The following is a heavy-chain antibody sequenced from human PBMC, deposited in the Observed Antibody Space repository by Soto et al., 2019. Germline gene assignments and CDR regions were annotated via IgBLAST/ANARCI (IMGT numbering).Heavy chain of an antibody. V-gene: IGHV4-34*02. CDR3: ARGDYGQYDAYNWFDP. CDR2: VCPGGRT. J-gene: IGHJ5*02. D-gene: IGHD3-10*01. Sequence: QVRLQQWGAGLVRPSETLSLTCAVYGGSFNNYCWSWIRQPPGKGLEWIGEVCPGGRTNYSPTLKREVRIAVEGSNNQFSLRLTSVPVADTAVYYCARGDYGQYDAYNWFDPWGQGNLVIVAS. CDR1: GGSFNNYC.